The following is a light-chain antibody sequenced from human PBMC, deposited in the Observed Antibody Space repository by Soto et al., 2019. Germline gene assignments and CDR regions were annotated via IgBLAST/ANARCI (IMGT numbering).Light chain of an antibody. CDR1: SSDVGGYNF. Sequence: QSALTQPASVSGSPGQSITISCSGTSSDVGGYNFVSWYQHHPGKAPKLMIYEVTNRPSGVPDRFSGSKSGNTASLTVSGLQAADEAYYFCSSYAPSDVIFGGGTKLTVL. CDR3: SSYAPSDVI. CDR2: EVT. J-gene: IGLJ2*01. V-gene: IGLV2-14*01.